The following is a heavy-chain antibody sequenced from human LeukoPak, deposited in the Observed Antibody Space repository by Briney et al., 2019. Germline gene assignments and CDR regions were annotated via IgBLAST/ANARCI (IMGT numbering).Heavy chain of an antibody. J-gene: IGHJ6*02. V-gene: IGHV3-7*02. Sequence: GGSLRLSCAASGFTFSSYWMSWVRQAPGKGLEWVANIKQDGSEKYYVDSVKGRFTISRDNAKNSLYLQMNSLRAEGTAVYYCARGLGALYYYASGSRYYYAMDVWGQGTTVTVSS. CDR3: ARGLGALYYYASGSRYYYAMDV. CDR1: GFTFSSYW. CDR2: IKQDGSEK. D-gene: IGHD3-10*01.